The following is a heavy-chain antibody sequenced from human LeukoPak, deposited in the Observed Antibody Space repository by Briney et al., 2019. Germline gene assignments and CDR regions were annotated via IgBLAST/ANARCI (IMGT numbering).Heavy chain of an antibody. CDR1: GFTFSRYW. CDR2: IKQDGSEK. J-gene: IGHJ3*02. V-gene: IGHV3-7*03. CDR3: ARGLAVTARGSFDI. Sequence: GGSLRLSCAASGFTFSRYWITWVRQAPGKGLEWVANIKQDGSEKYYVDSVKGRFTISRDNAKNSLYLQMNSLRAEDTAVYYCARGLAVTARGSFDIWGQGTMVTVSS. D-gene: IGHD6-19*01.